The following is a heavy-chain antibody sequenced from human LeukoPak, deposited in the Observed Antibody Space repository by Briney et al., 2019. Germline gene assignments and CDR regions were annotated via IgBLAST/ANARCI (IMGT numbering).Heavy chain of an antibody. CDR1: GGTFSSYV. D-gene: IGHD3/OR15-3a*01. Sequence: SVKVSCKASGGTFSSYVISWVRQAPGQGLEWMGRIIPMFNTPYYAQKFQGRVTITADESTSTAYMELSSLRSEDTAVYFCARGRAMDYNYDMDVWGQGTTVTVSS. V-gene: IGHV1-69*15. CDR2: IIPMFNTP. CDR3: ARGRAMDYNYDMDV. J-gene: IGHJ6*02.